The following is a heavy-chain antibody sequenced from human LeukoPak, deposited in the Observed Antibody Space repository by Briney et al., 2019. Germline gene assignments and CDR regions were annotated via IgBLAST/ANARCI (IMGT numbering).Heavy chain of an antibody. Sequence: KPSETLSLTCTVSGGSISSGGYYWSWIRQPPGKGLEWIGYIYHSGSTYYNPSLKSRVTISVDRSKNQFSLKLSSVTAADTAVYYCARRASPRWSGPYYFDYWGQGTLVTVSP. D-gene: IGHD3-3*01. CDR1: GGSISSGGYY. CDR3: ARRASPRWSGPYYFDY. J-gene: IGHJ4*02. V-gene: IGHV4-30-2*01. CDR2: IYHSGST.